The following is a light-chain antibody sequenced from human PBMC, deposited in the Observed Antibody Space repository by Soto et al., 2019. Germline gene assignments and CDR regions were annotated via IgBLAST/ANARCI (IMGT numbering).Light chain of an antibody. J-gene: IGKJ3*01. Sequence: DFQMTQSPSSLSASVGDRVTITCRASQAIRNNLAWYQQKPGKLPQLLIYSASTLQSGVPSRFSGSGSGTDFTLTISSLQPEDVGTYYCQKCDAAPFTFGPGTKWIS. CDR2: SAS. CDR1: QAIRNN. CDR3: QKCDAAPFT. V-gene: IGKV1-27*01.